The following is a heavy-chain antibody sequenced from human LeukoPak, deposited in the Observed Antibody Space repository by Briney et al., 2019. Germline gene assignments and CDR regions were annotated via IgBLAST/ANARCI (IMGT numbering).Heavy chain of an antibody. D-gene: IGHD3-16*01. CDR2: IYSGDNA. J-gene: IGHJ4*02. Sequence: GGSLRLSCAASGFTVSNNYMSWVRQAPGKGLEWVSVIYSGDNAYYVESVKGRFTISRDNSKNTLFLQMNRLRAEDTAVYYCAGRRVLDASFDYWGQGTLVTVSS. CDR3: AGRRVLDASFDY. V-gene: IGHV3-66*02. CDR1: GFTVSNNY.